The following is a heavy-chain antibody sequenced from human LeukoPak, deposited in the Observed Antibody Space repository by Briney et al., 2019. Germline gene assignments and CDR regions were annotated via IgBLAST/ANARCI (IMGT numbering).Heavy chain of an antibody. D-gene: IGHD6-19*01. CDR1: GFTISSHG. CDR3: ARGTVAEYYFDY. CDR2: IAYHGKTE. Sequence: GGSLRLSCAVSGFTISSHGMHWVRQAPGKGPEWVAMIAYHGKTEYYGDSVKGRFTISRDNSKNTLYLQMDSLRAEDTAVYYCARGTVAEYYFDYWGQGTLVTVSS. J-gene: IGHJ4*02. V-gene: IGHV3-30*03.